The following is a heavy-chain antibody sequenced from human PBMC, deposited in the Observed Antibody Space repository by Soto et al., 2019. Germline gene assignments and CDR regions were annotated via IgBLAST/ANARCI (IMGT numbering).Heavy chain of an antibody. Sequence: QVQLQESGPGLVKPSETLSLTCTVSGGSISSYYWSWIRQPPGKGLEWIGYIYYSGSTNDNPSLKSRVTISADTSKTQLSLKVSSVTAAGTAVYYCAGLGGGGWDWYFALWGRGTLVTVSS. J-gene: IGHJ2*01. CDR2: IYYSGST. CDR1: GGSISSYY. V-gene: IGHV4-59*08. D-gene: IGHD6-19*01. CDR3: AGLGGGGWDWYFAL.